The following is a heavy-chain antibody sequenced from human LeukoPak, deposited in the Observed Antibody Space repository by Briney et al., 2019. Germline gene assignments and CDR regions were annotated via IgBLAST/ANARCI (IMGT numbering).Heavy chain of an antibody. J-gene: IGHJ5*02. V-gene: IGHV1-46*01. CDR1: GYTFTSYY. CDR3: ARASSDFGELFP. D-gene: IGHD3-10*01. Sequence: ASVKVSCKASGYTFTSYYVHWVRQAPGQGLEWMGIINPSSGSTSYTQKFQGRVTMNRDTSTSTVYMDVSSLRSEDTAVYYCARASSDFGELFPWGQGTLVTVSS. CDR2: INPSSGST.